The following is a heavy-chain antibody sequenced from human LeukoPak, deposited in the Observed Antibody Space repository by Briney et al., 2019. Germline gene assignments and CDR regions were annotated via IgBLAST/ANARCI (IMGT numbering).Heavy chain of an antibody. CDR2: ISYDGSNK. D-gene: IGHD6-13*01. V-gene: IGHV3-30*01. Sequence: GRSLRLSCAASGFTFSSYAMHWVRQAPGKGLEWVAVISYDGSNKYYADSVKGRFTISRDNSKNTLYLQMNSLRAEDTAVYYCARAKGQQLEEGSFDYWGQGTLVTVSS. J-gene: IGHJ4*02. CDR3: ARAKGQQLEEGSFDY. CDR1: GFTFSSYA.